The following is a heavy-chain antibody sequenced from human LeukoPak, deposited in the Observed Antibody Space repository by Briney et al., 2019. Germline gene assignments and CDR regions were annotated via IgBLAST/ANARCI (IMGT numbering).Heavy chain of an antibody. D-gene: IGHD2-2*02. CDR2: TSNSGMI. V-gene: IGHV4-59*02. CDR3: ASSFKLGYCSSTSCYTFFGRLIYRY. Sequence: PSETLSLACTVSGGSVSRYYWSWVRQPSGQGLEWIGYTSNSGMINYNPSLKSRVTMSIDTSKNQLSLNLSSVTAADTAVYYCASSFKLGYCSSTSCYTFFGRLIYRYWGQGTLVTVSS. CDR1: GGSVSRYY. J-gene: IGHJ4*02.